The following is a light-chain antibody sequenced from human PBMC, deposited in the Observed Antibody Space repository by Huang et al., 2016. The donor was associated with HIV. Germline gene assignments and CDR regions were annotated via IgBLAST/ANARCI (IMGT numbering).Light chain of an antibody. CDR3: QQGYSIPWT. Sequence: DILMTQSPSSLSASVGDRVTITCRASQNINTYLNWYQQKPGNTPRLLINGASSLQGGVPSRFSGSGSGTDFTLTIRSLQPEDFATYYCQQGYSIPWTFGQGTKVEIK. CDR1: QNINTY. CDR2: GAS. J-gene: IGKJ1*01. V-gene: IGKV1-39*01.